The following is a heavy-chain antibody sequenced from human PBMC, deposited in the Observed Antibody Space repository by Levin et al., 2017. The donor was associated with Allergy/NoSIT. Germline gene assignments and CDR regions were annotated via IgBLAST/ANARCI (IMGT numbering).Heavy chain of an antibody. J-gene: IGHJ3*01. CDR1: GYTFTGYY. CDR3: ARGDYYDSSIGSLL. CDR2: INPNSGGT. Sequence: ASVKVSCKASGYTFTGYYMHWVRQAPGQGLEWMGWINPNSGGTNYAQKFQGRVTMTRDTSISTAYMELSRLRSDDTAVYYCARGDYYDSSIGSLLWGQGTMVTVSS. D-gene: IGHD3-22*01. V-gene: IGHV1-2*02.